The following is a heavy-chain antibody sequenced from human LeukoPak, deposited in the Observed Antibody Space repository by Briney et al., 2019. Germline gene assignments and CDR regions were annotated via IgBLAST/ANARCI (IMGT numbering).Heavy chain of an antibody. CDR2: GYHTGAT. J-gene: IGHJ6*03. V-gene: IGHV4-38-2*01. CDR1: GYSISSGHY. CDR3: VRHSIAGYCYYLDV. Sequence: PSETLSLTCAVSGYSISSGHYWGWIRQPPGKGLEWIGSGYHTGATYYNPSLESRVIISLDMSKNQISLKVSSVTAADTAVCHCVRHSIAGYCYYLDVWGKGTTVTVSS. D-gene: IGHD2/OR15-2a*01.